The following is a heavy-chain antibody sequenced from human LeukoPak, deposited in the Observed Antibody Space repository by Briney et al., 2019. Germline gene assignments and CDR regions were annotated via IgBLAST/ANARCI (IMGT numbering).Heavy chain of an antibody. Sequence: PGGSLRLSCAASGFTFSSYAMHWVRQAPGKGLEWVAVISYDGSNKYYADSVKGRFTISRENSKNTVYLQMNSLRAEDTAVYYCARFYGDDFSGYFDYWGQGTLVSVSS. CDR3: ARFYGDDFSGYFDY. J-gene: IGHJ4*02. D-gene: IGHD4-17*01. CDR2: ISYDGSNK. V-gene: IGHV3-30-3*01. CDR1: GFTFSSYA.